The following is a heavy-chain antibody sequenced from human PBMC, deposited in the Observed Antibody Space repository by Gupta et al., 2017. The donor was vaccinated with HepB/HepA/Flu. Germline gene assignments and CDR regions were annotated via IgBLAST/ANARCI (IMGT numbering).Heavy chain of an antibody. Sequence: EVQLLESGGGLVQPGGSLRLSCAASGSTSSSYAMSWVRQAPGKGLEWVSAIIGSGGRTYYADSVKGQFTISRDNSKNTLYLQINSLRAEDTAVYYCAKDSNDILTGYLDAFDIWGQGTMVTVSS. V-gene: IGHV3-23*01. CDR3: AKDSNDILTGYLDAFDI. CDR2: IIGSGGRT. CDR1: GSTSSSYA. D-gene: IGHD3-9*01. J-gene: IGHJ3*02.